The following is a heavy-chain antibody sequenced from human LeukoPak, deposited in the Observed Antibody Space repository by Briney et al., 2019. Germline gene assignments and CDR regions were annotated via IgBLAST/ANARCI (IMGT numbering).Heavy chain of an antibody. CDR1: GFTFSDYY. V-gene: IGHV3-11*06. D-gene: IGHD1-1*01. CDR3: ARAPFSGTTSISFGI. CDR2: ISSSSSYT. Sequence: GGSLRLSCAASGFTFSDYYMSWIRQAPGKGLEWVSYISSSSSYTNYADSVKGRFTISRDNAKNSLYLQMNSLRAEDTAVYYCARAPFSGTTSISFGIWGQGTMDTVSS. J-gene: IGHJ3*02.